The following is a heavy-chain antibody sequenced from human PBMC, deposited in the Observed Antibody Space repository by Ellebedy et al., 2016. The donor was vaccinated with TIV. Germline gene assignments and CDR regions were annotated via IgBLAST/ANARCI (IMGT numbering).Heavy chain of an antibody. Sequence: GGSLRLSCAGSGFTLSGSGIHWVRQASGKGLEWVGRIRSKADNYATAYAASLKGRFTISGDDSKNTAYLQMNSLKTEDTAVYYCTLLSTVTDHPDLRWGQGTLVTVSS. D-gene: IGHD4-17*01. V-gene: IGHV3-73*01. CDR2: IRSKADNYAT. J-gene: IGHJ4*02. CDR1: GFTLSGSG. CDR3: TLLSTVTDHPDLR.